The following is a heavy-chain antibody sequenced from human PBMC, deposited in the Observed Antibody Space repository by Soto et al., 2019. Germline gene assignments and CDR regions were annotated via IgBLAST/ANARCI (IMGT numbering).Heavy chain of an antibody. CDR2: IWYDGSYK. D-gene: IGHD3-10*01. CDR1: GFTFSNYG. Sequence: QVQLVESGGGVVQPGRSLRLSCAASGFTFSNYGMHWVRQAPGKGLEWVAVIWYDGSYKYYADSVKGRFTISRDNSKNTLYQQMNSLRAEDTAVYYCAREFYYGSGSFSSNWFDPWGQGTLVTVSS. J-gene: IGHJ5*02. V-gene: IGHV3-33*01. CDR3: AREFYYGSGSFSSNWFDP.